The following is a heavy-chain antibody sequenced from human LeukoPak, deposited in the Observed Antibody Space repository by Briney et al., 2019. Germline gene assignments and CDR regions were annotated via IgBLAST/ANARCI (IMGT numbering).Heavy chain of an antibody. CDR2: IYYTGST. Sequence: SETLSLTCTVSGGSISSYYWSWIRQPPGKGLEWIGYIYYTGSTNYNPSLKSRVTISVDTSKNQSSLKLSSVTAADTAVYYCARHAYSGSYQHDYWGQGTLVTVSS. CDR1: GGSISSYY. CDR3: ARHAYSGSYQHDY. V-gene: IGHV4-59*08. D-gene: IGHD1-26*01. J-gene: IGHJ4*02.